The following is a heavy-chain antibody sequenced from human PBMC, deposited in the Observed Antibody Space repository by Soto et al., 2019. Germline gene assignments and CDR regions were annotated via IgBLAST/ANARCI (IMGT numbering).Heavy chain of an antibody. CDR1: GDSINSYY. V-gene: IGHV4-59*12. Sequence: SSETLSLTCTVSGDSINSYYWSWIRQPPGKGLEWIGYIYYSGSIIYNPSFKSRVTISVDTSKNQFSLQLSSVTAADTAVYFCAREDDGGDRDYYGLDVWGQGTTVTVSS. CDR3: AREDDGGDRDYYGLDV. J-gene: IGHJ6*02. D-gene: IGHD2-21*02. CDR2: IYYSGSI.